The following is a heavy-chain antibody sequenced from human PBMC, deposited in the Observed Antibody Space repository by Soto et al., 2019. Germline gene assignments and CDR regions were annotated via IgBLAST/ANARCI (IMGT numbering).Heavy chain of an antibody. CDR3: ARRGSSWYDWFDP. Sequence: SLRLSCAASGFTFSDYYMSWIRQAPGKGLEWVSYISSSGSTIYYADSVKGRFTISRDNAKNSLYLQMNSLRAEDTAVYYCARRGSSWYDWFDPWGQGTLVTVSS. V-gene: IGHV3-11*01. D-gene: IGHD6-13*01. CDR1: GFTFSDYY. J-gene: IGHJ5*02. CDR2: ISSSGSTI.